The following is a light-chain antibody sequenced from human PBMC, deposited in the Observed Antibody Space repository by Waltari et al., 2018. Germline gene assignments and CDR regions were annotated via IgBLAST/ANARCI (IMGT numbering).Light chain of an antibody. J-gene: IGLJ1*01. CDR3: YSYTASTTYV. V-gene: IGLV2-14*01. CDR1: SMAVGGYNY. Sequence: QSALTQPASVSGSPGQSITISCTGTSMAVGGYNYHPWYQQHPGKAPRLMIYDVRNRPSGVSNRFSGSKSGNTASLTISGLQAEDEADYYCYSYTASTTYVFGTGTKVTVL. CDR2: DVR.